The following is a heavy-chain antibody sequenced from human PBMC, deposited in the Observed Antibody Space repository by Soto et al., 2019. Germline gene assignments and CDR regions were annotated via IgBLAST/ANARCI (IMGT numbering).Heavy chain of an antibody. D-gene: IGHD5-12*01. CDR2: IYSSGST. CDR3: ASLISGYVKY. V-gene: IGHV4-39*01. J-gene: IGHJ4*02. Sequence: LSLTCTVSGDSITSSTYSWGWIRQPPGKGLEWLATIYSSGSTFYNPSLNGRVTISVDTSKNQFSLKLTSVTAADTDPYYCASLISGYVKYWGQGTLVTVSS. CDR1: GDSITSSTYS.